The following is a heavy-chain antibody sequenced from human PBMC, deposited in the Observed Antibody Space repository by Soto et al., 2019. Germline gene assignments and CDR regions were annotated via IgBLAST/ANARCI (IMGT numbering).Heavy chain of an antibody. CDR3: ARRRIEVAGYYFDY. CDR1: VYTFTSYG. Sequence: QVQLVQSGAEVKKPGASVKVSCKASVYTFTSYGISWVRQAPGQVLEWMGWTRAYHGNTNYAQKLQGRVTMTTDTSTITAYMERRSLRSDDTAVYYCARRRIEVAGYYFDYWGQGTLVTVSS. CDR2: TRAYHGNT. D-gene: IGHD6-19*01. J-gene: IGHJ4*02. V-gene: IGHV1-18*01.